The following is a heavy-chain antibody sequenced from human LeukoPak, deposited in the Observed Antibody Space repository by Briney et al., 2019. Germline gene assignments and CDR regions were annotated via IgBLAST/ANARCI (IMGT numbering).Heavy chain of an antibody. CDR1: GRSINIYY. Sequence: PSQTLSLTCTVSGRSINIYYWRWIRQPARRALEWVGHIHTSGSANYNPSLESRVTMSVDTSKKQFSLKVTSVTAADTAIYYCASKSHYSSSWPFDYWGQGTLVTVSS. CDR2: IHTSGSA. V-gene: IGHV4-4*07. CDR3: ASKSHYSSSWPFDY. J-gene: IGHJ4*02. D-gene: IGHD6-13*01.